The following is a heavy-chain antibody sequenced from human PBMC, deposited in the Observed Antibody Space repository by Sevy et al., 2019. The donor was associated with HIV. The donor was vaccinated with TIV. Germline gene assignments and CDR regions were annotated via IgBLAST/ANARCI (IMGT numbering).Heavy chain of an antibody. J-gene: IGHJ6*02. CDR1: GYTFTSYG. CDR2: ISAYNGNT. CDR3: ARELGRPDPKLRFFLYGMDV. Sequence: ASVKVSCKASGYTFTSYGISWVRQAPGQGLEWMGWISAYNGNTNYAQKLQGRVTMTTDTSTITAYMELRSLRSDDTAVYYCARELGRPDPKLRFFLYGMDVWGQGTTVTVSS. V-gene: IGHV1-18*01. D-gene: IGHD3-3*01.